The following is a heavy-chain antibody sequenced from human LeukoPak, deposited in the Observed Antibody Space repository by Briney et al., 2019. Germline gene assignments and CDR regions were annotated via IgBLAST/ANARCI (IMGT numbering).Heavy chain of an antibody. CDR2: ISWNSGSI. D-gene: IGHD6-19*01. CDR1: GFTFYDYA. J-gene: IGHJ4*02. V-gene: IGHV3-9*01. Sequence: GRSLRLSCAASGFTFYDYAMHWVRQAPGKGLEWVSGISWNSGSIGYADSVKGRFTISRDNAKNSLYPQMNSLRAEDTALYYCAKDSAITGYSSGWFYFDYWGQGTLVTVSS. CDR3: AKDSAITGYSSGWFYFDY.